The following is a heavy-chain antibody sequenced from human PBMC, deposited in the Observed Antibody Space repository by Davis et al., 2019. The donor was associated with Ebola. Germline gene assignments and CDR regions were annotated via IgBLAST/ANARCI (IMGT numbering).Heavy chain of an antibody. CDR2: ISGSGGST. CDR3: AKGLGSSGWYNFDY. J-gene: IGHJ4*02. Sequence: GGSLRLSCAASGFTFTSYAMTWVRQAPGKGLEWVSAISGSGGSTYYADSVKGRFTISRDNSKNTLYLQMNSLRAGDTAVYYCAKGLGSSGWYNFDYWGQGTLVTVSS. CDR1: GFTFTSYA. V-gene: IGHV3-23*01. D-gene: IGHD6-19*01.